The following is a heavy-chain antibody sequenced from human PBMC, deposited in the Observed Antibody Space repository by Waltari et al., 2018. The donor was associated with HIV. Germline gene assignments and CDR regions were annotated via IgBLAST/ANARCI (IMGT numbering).Heavy chain of an antibody. V-gene: IGHV3-21*01. CDR1: GFTFSSYR. CDR2: ISTSSRYI. J-gene: IGHJ6*02. Sequence: EVQLVESGVGLVKPGGSLRLSCAASGFTFSSYRMTWVCQAPGKGLEWVSSISTSSRYIYYADSLKGRFTISRDNAKNSLYLQMNSLRAEDTAVYYCAREGFCSNGVCSHYYGMDVWGQGTTVTVSS. CDR3: AREGFCSNGVCSHYYGMDV. D-gene: IGHD2-8*01.